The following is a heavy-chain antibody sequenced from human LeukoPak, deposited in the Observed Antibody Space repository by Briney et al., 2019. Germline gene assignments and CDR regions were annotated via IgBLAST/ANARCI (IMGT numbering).Heavy chain of an antibody. V-gene: IGHV1-18*01. J-gene: IGHJ4*02. CDR2: ISAYNGNT. CDR3: ARDSNPTYYYDSSGSAHWA. Sequence: ASVKVSCKASGYTFTSYGISWVRQAPGQGLEWMVWISAYNGNTNYAQKLQGRVTMTTDTSTSTAYMELRSLRSDDTAVYYCARDSNPTYYYDSSGSAHWAWGQGTLVTVSS. D-gene: IGHD3-22*01. CDR1: GYTFTSYG.